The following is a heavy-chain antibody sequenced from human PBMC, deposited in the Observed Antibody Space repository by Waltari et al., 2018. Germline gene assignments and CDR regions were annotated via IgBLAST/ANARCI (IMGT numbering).Heavy chain of an antibody. J-gene: IGHJ4*02. D-gene: IGHD2-15*01. V-gene: IGHV1-2*06. CDR3: AREVGGAIVVVVAATHFDY. Sequence: QVQLVQSGAEVQKPGASVKVSCTASGYTFTCYYFHWVRRARGHGLEWMGRINPNSGGKNYAQKFQGRVTMTRDTSISTAYMELSRLRSDDTAVYYCAREVGGAIVVVVAATHFDYWGQGTLVTVSS. CDR1: GYTFTCYY. CDR2: INPNSGGK.